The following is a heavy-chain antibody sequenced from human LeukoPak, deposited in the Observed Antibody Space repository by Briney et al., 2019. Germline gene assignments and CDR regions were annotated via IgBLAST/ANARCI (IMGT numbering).Heavy chain of an antibody. Sequence: SETLSLTCTVSGGSISSYYWSWIRQPPGKGLEWIGYIYYSGSTNYNPSLKTRVTISIDTSKNQFSLMLSSVTAADTAVYYCARDPSGSYYLSGAFDIWGQGTMVAVSS. CDR2: IYYSGST. CDR3: ARDPSGSYYLSGAFDI. V-gene: IGHV4-59*01. CDR1: GGSISSYY. J-gene: IGHJ3*02. D-gene: IGHD1-26*01.